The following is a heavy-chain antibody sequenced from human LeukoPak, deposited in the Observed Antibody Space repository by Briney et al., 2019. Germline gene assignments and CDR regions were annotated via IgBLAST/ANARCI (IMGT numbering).Heavy chain of an antibody. CDR3: ARDRIAVTGSRWDAFDV. Sequence: SQTLSLTCAISGDSVSSKSAAWNWITQSPSRGLEWLGRTYYRSKWFNDYAVSVKSRITFNPDTSKNQFSLQLNSVTPEDTAVYYCARDRIAVTGSRWDAFDVWGQGTMVTVSS. V-gene: IGHV6-1*01. CDR2: TYYRSKWFN. D-gene: IGHD6-19*01. CDR1: GDSVSSKSAA. J-gene: IGHJ3*01.